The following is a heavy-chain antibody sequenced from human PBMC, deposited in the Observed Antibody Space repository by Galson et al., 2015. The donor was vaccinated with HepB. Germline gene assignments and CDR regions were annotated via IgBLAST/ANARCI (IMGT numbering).Heavy chain of an antibody. Sequence: SLRLSCAASGFTFSSYWMSWFRQAPGKGLEWVANIKQDGSEKYYVDSVKGRFTISRDNAKNSLYLQMNSLRAEDTAVYYCARDLPLIYYDSSDAFDIWGQGTMVTVSS. CDR2: IKQDGSEK. J-gene: IGHJ3*02. D-gene: IGHD3-22*01. CDR3: ARDLPLIYYDSSDAFDI. V-gene: IGHV3-7*03. CDR1: GFTFSSYW.